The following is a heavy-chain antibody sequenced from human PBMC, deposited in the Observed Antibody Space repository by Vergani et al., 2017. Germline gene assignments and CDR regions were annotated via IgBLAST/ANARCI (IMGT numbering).Heavy chain of an antibody. V-gene: IGHV1-18*01. CDR3: AREMGAGYSSGWYFVSADAFDI. J-gene: IGHJ3*02. D-gene: IGHD6-19*01. CDR1: GYTFSNYY. CDR2: ISAYNGNT. Sequence: QVQVVQSGAEVKKSGASVKVSCKTSGYTFSNYYMHWVRQAPGQGLEWMGWISAYNGNTNYAQKLQGRVTMTTDTSTSTAYMELRSLRSDDTAVYYCAREMGAGYSSGWYFVSADAFDIWGQGTMVTVSS.